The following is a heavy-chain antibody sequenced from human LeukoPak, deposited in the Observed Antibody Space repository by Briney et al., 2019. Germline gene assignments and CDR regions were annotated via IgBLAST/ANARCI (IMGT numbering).Heavy chain of an antibody. J-gene: IGHJ4*02. D-gene: IGHD3-22*01. CDR3: ARVRFYDTTGYSTSYYLDY. CDR2: IYYSGIT. V-gene: IGHV4-59*01. CDR1: GGSISSYY. Sequence: SETLSLTCTASGGSISSYYWSWIRQPPGKGLEWIGYIYYSGITNYNPSLKSRVTISIDTSKNRFSLRLTSVTAADTAVYYCARVRFYDTTGYSTSYYLDYWGQGALVTVSS.